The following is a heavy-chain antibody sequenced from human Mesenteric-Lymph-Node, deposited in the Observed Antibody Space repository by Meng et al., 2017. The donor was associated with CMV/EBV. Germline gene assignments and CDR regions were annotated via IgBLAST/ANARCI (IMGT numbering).Heavy chain of an antibody. CDR3: ARALGLSSSSPEGY. CDR1: GGTFSSYA. D-gene: IGHD6-6*01. J-gene: IGHJ4*02. CDR2: IIPILDIA. Sequence: SVKVSCKASGGTFSSYAISWVRQAPGQGLEWMGGIIPILDIANYAQKFQGRVTITADKSTSTAYMELSSLRSEDTAVYYCARALGLSSSSPEGYWGQGTLVTVSS. V-gene: IGHV1-69*10.